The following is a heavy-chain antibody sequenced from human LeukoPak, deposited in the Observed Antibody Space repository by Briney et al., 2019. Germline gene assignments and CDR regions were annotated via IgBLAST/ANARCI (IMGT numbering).Heavy chain of an antibody. CDR1: GGSISSYY. Sequence: PSETLSLTCTVSGGSISSYYWSWIRQPAGKGLEWIGRIYTSGSTNYNPSLKSRGTMSVDTSKNQFSLKLSSVTAADTAVYYCARDKYYYDSSGYYFYYGMDVWGQGTTVTVSS. CDR2: IYTSGST. V-gene: IGHV4-4*07. CDR3: ARDKYYYDSSGYYFYYGMDV. D-gene: IGHD3-22*01. J-gene: IGHJ6*02.